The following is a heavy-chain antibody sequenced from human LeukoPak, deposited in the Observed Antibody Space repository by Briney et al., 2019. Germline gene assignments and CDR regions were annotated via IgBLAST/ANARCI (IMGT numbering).Heavy chain of an antibody. CDR3: ATYCGADCAPGDY. J-gene: IGHJ4*02. V-gene: IGHV1-2*02. D-gene: IGHD2-21*01. CDR1: GYTFIDHY. CDR2: INPKSGDT. Sequence: ASVKVSCKAFGYTFIDHYVHWVRHGPGQGLEWRGWINPKSGDTKYVQKLQGRLTMTRDTPLRTAYMELTGLRSDDTVVFYCATYCGADCAPGDYWGQGTLVTVSS.